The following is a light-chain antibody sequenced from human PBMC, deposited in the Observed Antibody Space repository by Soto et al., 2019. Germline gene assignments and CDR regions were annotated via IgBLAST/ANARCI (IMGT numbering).Light chain of an antibody. V-gene: IGKV3-11*01. Sequence: EIVLTQSPATLSLSPGERATLSCRASQSVGTYLVWYQQTPGQAPRLLIYDASKRAICIPDRFIGSGSGTDVTLTISSLEPGDSAVYYCQQRRAWPRVFGGGTRME. CDR3: QQRRAWPRV. CDR1: QSVGTY. J-gene: IGKJ4*01. CDR2: DAS.